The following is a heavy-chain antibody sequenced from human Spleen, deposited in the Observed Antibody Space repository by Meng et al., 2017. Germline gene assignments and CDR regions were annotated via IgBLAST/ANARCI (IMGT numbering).Heavy chain of an antibody. CDR1: GYSISSGYY. CDR2: IYHSGST. J-gene: IGHJ4*02. CDR3: AKGGVADC. V-gene: IGHV4-38-2*01. D-gene: IGHD3-10*01. Sequence: GPLRLSCAVPGYSISSGYYWGWIRQPPGKGLEWIGCIYHSGSTYYNPSLKSRVTISIDTSKNHFSLKLNSVTAADTAVYYCAKGGVADCWGQGTLVTVSS.